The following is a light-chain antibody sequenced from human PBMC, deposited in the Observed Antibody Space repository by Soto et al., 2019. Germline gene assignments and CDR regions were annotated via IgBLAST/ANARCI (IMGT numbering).Light chain of an antibody. CDR3: AAWDDTLNGPL. CDR1: SSNIRSNP. J-gene: IGLJ3*02. Sequence: QSVLTQPPSASGTPGQRVTISCSGSSSNIRSNPVNWYRQLPGTAPRLLIYSDNQRPSGVPDRFSGSKSGTSASLAIRGLHSEDEADYYCAAWDDTLNGPLFGGGTKLTVL. V-gene: IGLV1-44*01. CDR2: SDN.